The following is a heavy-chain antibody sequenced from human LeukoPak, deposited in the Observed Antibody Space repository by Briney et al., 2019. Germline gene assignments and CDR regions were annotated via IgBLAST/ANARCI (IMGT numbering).Heavy chain of an antibody. V-gene: IGHV3-30*14. CDR1: GFTFSSYS. CDR3: ARRGDGGRSFDY. J-gene: IGHJ4*02. D-gene: IGHD4-23*01. CDR2: ISYDGSNK. Sequence: GGSLRLSCVASGFTFSSYSMHWVRQAPGKGLEWVAVISYDGSNKYYADSVKGRFTISRDNSKNTLYLQVNSLRAEDTAVYYCARRGDGGRSFDYWGQGTLVTVSS.